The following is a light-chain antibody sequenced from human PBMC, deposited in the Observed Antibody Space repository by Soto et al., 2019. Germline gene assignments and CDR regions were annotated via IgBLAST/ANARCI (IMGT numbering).Light chain of an antibody. CDR1: QSIGSW. J-gene: IGKJ1*01. Sequence: DIQTTHSPSPLSASLGDRVTITCRASQSIGSWLAWYQQKPGKAPKLLIYDGTTLESGVPSRFSGSESDTEFTLTINSLQSDDFATYYCQSGTFGQGTKVDIK. CDR3: QSGT. CDR2: DGT. V-gene: IGKV1-5*01.